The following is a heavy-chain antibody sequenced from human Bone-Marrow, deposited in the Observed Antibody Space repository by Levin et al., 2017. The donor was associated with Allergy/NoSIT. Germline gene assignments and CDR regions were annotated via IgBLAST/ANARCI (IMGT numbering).Heavy chain of an antibody. CDR1: GFTFSSYG. CDR2: ISYDGSNK. J-gene: IGHJ3*02. D-gene: IGHD2-15*01. CDR3: AKDAILDVVVAATRGFGIYDLNAFDI. V-gene: IGHV3-30*18. Sequence: SGESLKISCAASGFTFSSYGMHWVRQAPGKGLEWVAVISYDGSNKYYADSVKGRFTIPRDNSKNTLYLQMNSLRAEDTAVYYCAKDAILDVVVAATRGFGIYDLNAFDIWGQGTMVTVSS.